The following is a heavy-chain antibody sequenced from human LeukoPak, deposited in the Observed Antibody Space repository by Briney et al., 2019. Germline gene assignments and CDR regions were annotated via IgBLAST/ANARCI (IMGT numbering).Heavy chain of an antibody. V-gene: IGHV3-23*01. Sequence: QAGGSLRLSCAASGFTFSSYSMHWVRQAPGKGLEWVSAISGSGGNTYYADSVKGRFTISRDNSKNTLYLQMNSLRAEDTALYYCAKPAKTDYADYWGQGTLVTVSS. J-gene: IGHJ4*02. CDR1: GFTFSSYS. D-gene: IGHD1-14*01. CDR3: AKPAKTDYADY. CDR2: ISGSGGNT.